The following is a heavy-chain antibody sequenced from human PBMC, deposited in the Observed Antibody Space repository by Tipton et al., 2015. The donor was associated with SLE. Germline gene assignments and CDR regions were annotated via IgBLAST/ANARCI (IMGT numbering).Heavy chain of an antibody. J-gene: IGHJ2*01. V-gene: IGHV4-59*08. D-gene: IGHD5-18*01. CDR1: GGSISSYY. CDR2: IYYSGST. Sequence: TLSLTCTVSGGSISSYYWSWIRQPPGKGLEWIGYIYYSGSTNYNPSLKSRVTISVDTSKNQFSRKLSSVTAADTAVYYCARGGTAMAYWCFDRWGRGTLVTVSS. CDR3: ARGGTAMAYWCFDR.